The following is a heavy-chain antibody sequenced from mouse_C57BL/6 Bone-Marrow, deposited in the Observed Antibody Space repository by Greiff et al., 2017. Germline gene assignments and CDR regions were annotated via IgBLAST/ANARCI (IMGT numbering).Heavy chain of an antibody. CDR2: ISNGGGST. CDR3: ARRAYYGNYFDY. J-gene: IGHJ2*01. D-gene: IGHD1-1*01. V-gene: IGHV5-12*01. Sequence: EVHLVESGGGLVQPGGSLKLSCAASGFTFSDYYMYWVRQTPETRLEWVAYISNGGGSTYYPDTVKGRFTSSRDNAKNTLYLQMSRLKSEDTAMYYCARRAYYGNYFDYWGQGTTLTVSS. CDR1: GFTFSDYY.